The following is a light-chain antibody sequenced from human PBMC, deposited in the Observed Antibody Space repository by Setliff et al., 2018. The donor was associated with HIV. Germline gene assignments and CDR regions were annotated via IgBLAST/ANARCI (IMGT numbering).Light chain of an antibody. CDR1: SGSVSTNYY. CDR3: VLYIGRGIWV. CDR2: DTN. J-gene: IGLJ3*02. Sequence: QTVVTQEPSFSVSPGGTVTLTCGLSSGSVSTNYYPSWLQQTPGQAPRTLIYDTNTRSSGVPDRFSGSILGNKGALTITGAQADDDSNYYCVLYIGRGIWVFGGGTQLTVL. V-gene: IGLV8-61*01.